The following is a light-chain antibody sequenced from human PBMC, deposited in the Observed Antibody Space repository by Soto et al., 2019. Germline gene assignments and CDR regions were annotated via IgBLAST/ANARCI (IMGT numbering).Light chain of an antibody. CDR2: DAS. J-gene: IGKJ1*01. V-gene: IGKV1-5*01. CDR3: LQYDSYSWT. Sequence: DIPMTQSPSTLSPSVGDRVTITCRASRSISDWLAWYQQKPGKAPKLLIFDASSLKSGVPSRFSGSGSGTEFTLTISSLQPDDVATYYCLQYDSYSWTFGQGTKVEIK. CDR1: RSISDW.